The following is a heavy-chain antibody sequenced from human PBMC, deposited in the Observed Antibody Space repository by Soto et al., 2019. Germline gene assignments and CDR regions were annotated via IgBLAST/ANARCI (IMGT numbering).Heavy chain of an antibody. V-gene: IGHV3-21*01. D-gene: IGHD6-6*01. CDR1: GFTFSSYS. J-gene: IGHJ4*02. Sequence: EVQLVESGGGLVKPGGSLRLSCAASGFTFSSYSMNWVRQAPGKGLEWVSSISSSSSYIYYSDSVKGRFTISRDNAKNSLYLQMNSLRAEDTAVYYCARKEARRPLRGVDYWGQGTLVTVSS. CDR2: ISSSSSYI. CDR3: ARKEARRPLRGVDY.